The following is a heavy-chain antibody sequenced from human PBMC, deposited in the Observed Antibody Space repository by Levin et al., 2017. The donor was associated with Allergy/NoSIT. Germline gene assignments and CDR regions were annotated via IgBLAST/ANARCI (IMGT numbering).Heavy chain of an antibody. D-gene: IGHD3-10*01. J-gene: IGHJ4*02. CDR2: IYYSGST. Sequence: SETLSLTCTVSGGSISSYYWSWIRQPPGKGLEWIGYIYYSGSTNYKPSLKSRVTISVDTSKNQFSLKLSSVTAADTAVYYCASRLSYGSGSHQDYWGQGTLVTVSS. CDR1: GGSISSYY. CDR3: ASRLSYGSGSHQDY. V-gene: IGHV4-59*01.